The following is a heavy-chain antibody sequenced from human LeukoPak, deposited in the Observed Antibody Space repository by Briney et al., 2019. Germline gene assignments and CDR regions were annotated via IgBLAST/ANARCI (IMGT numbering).Heavy chain of an antibody. J-gene: IGHJ4*02. D-gene: IGHD6-19*01. Sequence: TGGSLRLSCATSGFTVSSNYMSWVCQAPGKGLEWVSVIYDSGTTYYADSVKGRFLIFRDTSKNTVDLQMNSLRVEDTAVYYCAGRRSSGWCAYWGQGTLVTVSS. CDR3: AGRRSSGWCAY. V-gene: IGHV3-53*01. CDR2: IYDSGTT. CDR1: GFTVSSNY.